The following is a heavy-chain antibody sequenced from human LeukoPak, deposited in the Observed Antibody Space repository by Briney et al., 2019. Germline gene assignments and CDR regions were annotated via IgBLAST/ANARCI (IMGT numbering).Heavy chain of an antibody. D-gene: IGHD1-26*01. CDR3: ARVSGNYQFDY. J-gene: IGHJ4*02. V-gene: IGHV3-30*04. CDR1: GFTFSTYA. CDR2: ISYDGSNK. Sequence: GGSLRPSCAASGFTFSTYAMHWVRQAPGKGLECVAVISYDGSNKYYADSVKGRFTISRDNSKNTLYLQMNSLRPEDTAVYYCARVSGNYQFDYWGQGTLVTVSS.